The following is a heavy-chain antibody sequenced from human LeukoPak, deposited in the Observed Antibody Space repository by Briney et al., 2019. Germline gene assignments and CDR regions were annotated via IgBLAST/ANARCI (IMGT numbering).Heavy chain of an antibody. V-gene: IGHV3-23*01. CDR2: ISSSGSST. CDR3: ATQLLWFGESVEEGY. CDR1: GLVFDNSD. J-gene: IGHJ4*02. Sequence: PGGSLRLSCAAPGLVFDNSDLRRVRQAPGQGLGWVSTISSSGSSTYYADSVKGRSTVSRDNSKNTLDLQMNSLGVEDTAVYYCATQLLWFGESVEEGYWGQGTLVTVSS. D-gene: IGHD3-10*01.